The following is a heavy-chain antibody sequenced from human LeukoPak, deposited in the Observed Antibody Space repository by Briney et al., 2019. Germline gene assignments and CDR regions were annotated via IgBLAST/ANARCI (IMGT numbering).Heavy chain of an antibody. V-gene: IGHV5-51*01. Sequence: GESLQISCKGSGYSFISYWIGWVRQMPGKGLEWMGIIYPGDSDTRYSPSFQGQVTISADKSISTACLQWSSLKASDTAIYYCARTYGDSLRDYWGQGTLVTVSS. CDR3: ARTYGDSLRDY. CDR1: GYSFISYW. CDR2: IYPGDSDT. D-gene: IGHD4-17*01. J-gene: IGHJ4*02.